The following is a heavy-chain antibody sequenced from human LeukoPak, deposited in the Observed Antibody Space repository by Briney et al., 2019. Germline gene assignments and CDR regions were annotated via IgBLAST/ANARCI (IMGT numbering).Heavy chain of an antibody. J-gene: IGHJ4*02. Sequence: PGGSLRLSCEASGFTFSNYAMTWVRQAPGKGLEWVSGISGSGDSTYYADSVKGRFTISRDNSKNTLYPQMNSLRAEDTAVYSCTRTRGCSSTSCYADYWGQGTLVTVSS. CDR2: ISGSGDST. D-gene: IGHD2-2*01. V-gene: IGHV3-23*01. CDR3: TRTRGCSSTSCYADY. CDR1: GFTFSNYA.